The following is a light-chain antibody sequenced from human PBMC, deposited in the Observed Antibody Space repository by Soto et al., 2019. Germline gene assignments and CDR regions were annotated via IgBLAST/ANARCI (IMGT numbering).Light chain of an antibody. CDR3: TSSVCSTNSV. J-gene: IGLJ1*01. V-gene: IGLV2-8*01. Sequence: QSVLTQLPSASGSPGQSVTISSTGTSIDITDNKYVSWFQQHPGKGPTVLIYEVNKRPSGVPDRFSGSKSGKTAWLTLSGLQADDEADYYSTSSVCSTNSVFRTSTTVTVL. CDR2: EVN. CDR1: SIDITDNKY.